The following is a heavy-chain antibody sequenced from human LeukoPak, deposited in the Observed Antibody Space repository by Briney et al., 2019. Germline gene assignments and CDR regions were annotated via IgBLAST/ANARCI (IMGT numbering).Heavy chain of an antibody. J-gene: IGHJ4*02. D-gene: IGHD3-22*01. CDR3: TGDNFDSSVKFDY. CDR1: GFTFSDHY. CDR2: IRSKANNYAT. Sequence: GGSLRLSCAASGFTFSDHYMDWVRQASGKGLEWVGRIRSKANNYATAYAASVKGRFTISRDDSKNTAYLQMNSLKTEDTAVYYCTGDNFDSSVKFDYWGQGTLVTVSS. V-gene: IGHV3-73*01.